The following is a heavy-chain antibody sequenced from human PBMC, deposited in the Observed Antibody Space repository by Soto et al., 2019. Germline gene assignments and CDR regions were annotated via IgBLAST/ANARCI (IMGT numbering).Heavy chain of an antibody. Sequence: PGGSLRLSCAASGFTFSSLWMSWVRQAPGTGLEWVAGIAPDGKDKFYVDSVKGRFAISRDNVKNSLYLEMNSLRAEDTALYYCVRDPWDSIGSLDYWGQGALVTVSS. D-gene: IGHD1-26*01. J-gene: IGHJ4*02. CDR3: VRDPWDSIGSLDY. V-gene: IGHV3-7*01. CDR1: GFTFSSLW. CDR2: IAPDGKDK.